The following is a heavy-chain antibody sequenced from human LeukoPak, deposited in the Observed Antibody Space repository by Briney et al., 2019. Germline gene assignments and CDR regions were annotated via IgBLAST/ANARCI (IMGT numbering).Heavy chain of an antibody. CDR2: MNPNSGNT. CDR1: GYTFTSYY. CDR3: ARGIVPAATYYYYMDV. V-gene: IGHV1-8*03. J-gene: IGHJ6*03. Sequence: ASVKVSCKASGYTFTSYYMHWVRQATGQGLEWMGWMNPNSGNTGYAQKFQGRVTITADESTSTAYMELSSLRSEDTAVYYCARGIVPAATYYYYMDVWGKGTTVTVSS. D-gene: IGHD2-2*01.